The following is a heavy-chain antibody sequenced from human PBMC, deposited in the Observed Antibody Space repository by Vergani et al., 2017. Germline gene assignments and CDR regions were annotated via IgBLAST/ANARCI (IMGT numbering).Heavy chain of an antibody. J-gene: IGHJ4*02. V-gene: IGHV4-61*02. CDR1: GGSFSSDNVY. CDR2: IYTSGST. Sequence: QVQLQESGPGLVTPSQTLSLTCSVSGGSFSSDNVYWTWIRQPAGKGLEWIGRIYTSGSTEYNPSLKSRVTISVDTSKNQFSLKLSSVTAADTAVYYCARVGGYYDSSGYYYAAGSFDYWGQGTLVTVSS. D-gene: IGHD3-22*01. CDR3: ARVGGYYDSSGYYYAAGSFDY.